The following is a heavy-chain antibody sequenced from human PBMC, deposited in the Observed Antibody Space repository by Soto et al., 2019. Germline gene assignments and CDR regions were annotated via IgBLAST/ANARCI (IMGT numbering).Heavy chain of an antibody. Sequence: SETLSLTCAVYGGSFSGYYWGWIRQPPGKGLEWIGEINHSGSTNYNPSLKSRVTISVDTSKNQFSLKLSSVTAADTAVYYCARGGYYYDSSGYYYRLYYYGMDVWGQGTTVS. CDR1: GGSFSGYY. J-gene: IGHJ6*02. CDR2: INHSGST. V-gene: IGHV4-34*01. CDR3: ARGGYYYDSSGYYYRLYYYGMDV. D-gene: IGHD3-22*01.